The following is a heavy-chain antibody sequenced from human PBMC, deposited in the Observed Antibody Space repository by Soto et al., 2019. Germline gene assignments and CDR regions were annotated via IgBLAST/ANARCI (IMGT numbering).Heavy chain of an antibody. V-gene: IGHV3-53*01. CDR2: HYSGGST. CDR1: GFSVSSNY. CDR3: SGPRQPRGTVGATSPPGP. D-gene: IGHD1-26*01. J-gene: IGHJ5*02. Sequence: DVQLVESGGGLVQPGGSLRLSCAISGFSVSSNYLSWVRQAPGKGLEWVSVHYSGGSTYYADSVQGRFTISRDKSNNTLYLPMRRVRGEDTAVYFWSGPRQPRGTVGATSPPGPLGQGTQVTVSS.